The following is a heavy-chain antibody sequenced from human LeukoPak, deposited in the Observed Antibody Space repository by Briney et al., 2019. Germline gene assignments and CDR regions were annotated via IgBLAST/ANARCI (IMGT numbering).Heavy chain of an antibody. V-gene: IGHV4-34*01. CDR2: INHSGST. CDR3: ARGKSVDY. CDR1: GGSFSGYY. Sequence: SETLSLTCAVYGGSFSGYYWSWIRQPPGKGLEWIGEINHSGSTNYNPSLKSRVTISVDTSKNQFSLKLSSVTAADTAVYYCARGKSVDYWGQGTLVTVSS. J-gene: IGHJ4*02.